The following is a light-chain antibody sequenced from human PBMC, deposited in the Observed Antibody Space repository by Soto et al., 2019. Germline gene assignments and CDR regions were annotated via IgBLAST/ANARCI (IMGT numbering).Light chain of an antibody. CDR1: QSISTW. Sequence: DIQMTQSPSTLSASVGDTVTITCRASQSISTWLAWYQQKPGKVPKLLIYKASSLQSGVPSRFSGIGSGTEFTLTISNLQPDDFATYYCQQYNFYSRTFGQGTKVEIK. V-gene: IGKV1-5*03. CDR3: QQYNFYSRT. J-gene: IGKJ1*01. CDR2: KAS.